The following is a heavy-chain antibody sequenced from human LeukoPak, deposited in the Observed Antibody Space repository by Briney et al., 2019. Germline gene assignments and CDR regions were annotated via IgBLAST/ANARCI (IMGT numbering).Heavy chain of an antibody. J-gene: IGHJ6*03. CDR3: ARMGGSYLNYYYMDV. D-gene: IGHD1-26*01. V-gene: IGHV1-8*03. CDR1: GYTFTSYD. Sequence: GASVKVSCKASGYTFTSYDINWVRQATGQGLEWMGWMNPNSGNTGYAQKFQGRVTITRNTSISTAYMELSSLRSEDTAVYYCARMGGSYLNYYYMDVWGKGTTVTVSS. CDR2: MNPNSGNT.